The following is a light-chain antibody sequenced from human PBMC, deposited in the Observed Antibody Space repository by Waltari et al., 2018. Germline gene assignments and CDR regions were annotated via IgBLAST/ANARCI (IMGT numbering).Light chain of an antibody. CDR2: GAS. Sequence: EIVLTQSPGTLSLSPGERATLSCRASQSVSSSYLAWYQQKPGQAPRVLIHGASNRATGIPDRFSGSGSGTALTLTISRLEPEDFAVYYCQQYGSSPWTFGQGTKVEIK. CDR1: QSVSSSY. V-gene: IGKV3-20*01. CDR3: QQYGSSPWT. J-gene: IGKJ1*01.